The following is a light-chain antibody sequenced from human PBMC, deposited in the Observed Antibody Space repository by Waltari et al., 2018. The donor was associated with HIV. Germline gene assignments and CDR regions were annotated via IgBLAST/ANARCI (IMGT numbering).Light chain of an antibody. Sequence: NFILTQPHSVSESPGKTVTISCTRSSGNIASRYVQWYQHRPGSSPTTVIYANNQRPSGVPDRFSGSIYSSSNSASLTISGLRTEDEADYCCQSHDNKIFYVFGGGTYVTVL. CDR3: QSHDNKIFYV. V-gene: IGLV6-57*01. CDR1: SGNIASRY. J-gene: IGLJ1*01. CDR2: ANN.